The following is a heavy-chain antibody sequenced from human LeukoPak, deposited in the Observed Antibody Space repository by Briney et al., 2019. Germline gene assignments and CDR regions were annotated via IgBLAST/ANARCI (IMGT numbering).Heavy chain of an antibody. D-gene: IGHD3-3*01. V-gene: IGHV3-23*01. CDR1: GFTFSSYA. CDR2: ISGSGGST. CDR3: AKAGITIFGVVPGGGYYMDV. Sequence: AGGSLRLSCAASGFTFSSYAMSWVRQAPGKGLEWVSAISGSGGSTYYADSVKGRFTISRDNSKNTLYLQMNSLRAEDTAVYYCAKAGITIFGVVPGGGYYMDVWGKGTTVTASS. J-gene: IGHJ6*03.